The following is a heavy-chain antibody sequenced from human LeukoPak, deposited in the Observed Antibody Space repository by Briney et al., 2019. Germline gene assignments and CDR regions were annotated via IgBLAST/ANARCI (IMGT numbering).Heavy chain of an antibody. CDR2: IIPIFGTA. CDR1: GGTFSSYA. V-gene: IGHV1-69*06. J-gene: IGHJ3*02. Sequence: SVKVSCKASGGTFSSYAISWVRQARGQGLEWKGGIIPIFGTANYAQKFQGRVTITADKSTSTAYMELSSLRSEDTAVYYCARLNGGSGAFDIWGQGTMVTVSS. CDR3: ARLNGGSGAFDI. D-gene: IGHD3-10*01.